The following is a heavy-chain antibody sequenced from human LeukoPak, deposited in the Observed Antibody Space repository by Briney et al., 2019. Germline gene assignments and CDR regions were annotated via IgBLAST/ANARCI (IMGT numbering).Heavy chain of an antibody. Sequence: GGSLRLSCAAFGFTVSTNYMSWARQAPGKGVEWVSVVYSGGSTHYADSVKGRFTISRDNSKNTLYLQMNRLRGEDTAVYYCARGYLREPFDSWGQGTLVIVSS. CDR1: GFTVSTNY. CDR3: ARGYLREPFDS. D-gene: IGHD1-14*01. CDR2: VYSGGST. V-gene: IGHV3-53*01. J-gene: IGHJ4*02.